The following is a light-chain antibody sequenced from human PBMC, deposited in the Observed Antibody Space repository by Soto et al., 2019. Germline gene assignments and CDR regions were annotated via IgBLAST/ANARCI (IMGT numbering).Light chain of an antibody. CDR2: SAS. CDR3: LQHSDYPLT. Sequence: DIQMTQSPSSLSASVGDRVTITCRASQGIRDALGWYQQKPGKVPKRLIYSASSLQRGVPSRFSGSGFETEFTLTINSLQPEDFATYYCLQHSDYPLTFGQGTRLEI. CDR1: QGIRDA. J-gene: IGKJ2*01. V-gene: IGKV1-17*01.